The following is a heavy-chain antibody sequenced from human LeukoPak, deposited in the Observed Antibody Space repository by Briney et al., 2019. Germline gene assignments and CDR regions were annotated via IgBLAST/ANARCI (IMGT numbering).Heavy chain of an antibody. V-gene: IGHV3-30*18. CDR1: GFTFSSYG. Sequence: PGRSLRLSCAASGFTFSSYGMHWVRQAPGEGPEWVAVISYDGSNKYYADSVKGRFTISRDNSKNTLYLQMNSLRAEDTAVYYCAKLAGYCSGGSCHKHFDYWGQGTLVTVSS. CDR3: AKLAGYCSGGSCHKHFDY. CDR2: ISYDGSNK. J-gene: IGHJ4*02. D-gene: IGHD2-15*01.